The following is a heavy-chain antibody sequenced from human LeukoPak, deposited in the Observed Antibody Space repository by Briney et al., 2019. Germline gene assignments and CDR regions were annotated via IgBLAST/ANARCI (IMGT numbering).Heavy chain of an antibody. CDR1: GYTFTSYD. Sequence: ASVKVSCXASGYTFTSYDINWVRQANGQGLEWMAWMNPNSGNTGYAQKFQGRVTMTRNTSISTAYMELNSLRSEDTAVYYCARVATVTTLDYWGQGTLVTVSS. CDR3: ARVATVTTLDY. D-gene: IGHD4-17*01. J-gene: IGHJ4*02. V-gene: IGHV1-8*01. CDR2: MNPNSGNT.